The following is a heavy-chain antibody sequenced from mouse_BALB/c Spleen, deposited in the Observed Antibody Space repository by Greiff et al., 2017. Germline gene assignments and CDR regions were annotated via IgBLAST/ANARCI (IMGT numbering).Heavy chain of an antibody. CDR2: IWGGGST. D-gene: IGHD1-1*01. J-gene: IGHJ1*01. V-gene: IGHV2-6-4*01. Sequence: VKLMESGPGLVAPSQSLSITCTVSGFSLSRYSVHWVRQPPGKGLEWLGMIWGGGSTDYNSALKSRLSISKDNSKSQVFLKMNSLQTDDTAMYYCARNEDYYGSSSLVWGAGTTVTVSS. CDR1: GFSLSRYS. CDR3: ARNEDYYGSSSLV.